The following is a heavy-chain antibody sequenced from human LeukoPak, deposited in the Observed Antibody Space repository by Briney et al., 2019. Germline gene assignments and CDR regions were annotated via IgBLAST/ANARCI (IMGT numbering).Heavy chain of an antibody. Sequence: GGSLRLSCAASGFTFSSYGMHWVRQAPGKGLEWVAVISYDGSNKYYADSVKGRFTISRDNSRNTLYLQMNSLRAEDTAVYYCAKDQLLLWFGSPNWFDPWGQGTLVTVSS. J-gene: IGHJ5*02. CDR2: ISYDGSNK. CDR3: AKDQLLLWFGSPNWFDP. V-gene: IGHV3-30*18. CDR1: GFTFSSYG. D-gene: IGHD3-10*01.